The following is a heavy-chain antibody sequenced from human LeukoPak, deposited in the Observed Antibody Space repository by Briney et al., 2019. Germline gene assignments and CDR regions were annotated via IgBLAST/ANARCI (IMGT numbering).Heavy chain of an antibody. J-gene: IGHJ4*02. CDR1: GGSFSGYY. D-gene: IGHD3-22*01. V-gene: IGHV4-34*01. CDR2: INHSGST. Sequence: SETLSLTCAVYGGSFSGYYWSWIRQPPGKGLEWIGEINHSGSTNYNPSLKSRVTISVDTSKNQFSLKLSSVTAADTAVYYCARRGTYYYDSFDYWGQGTLVTVSS. CDR3: ARRGTYYYDSFDY.